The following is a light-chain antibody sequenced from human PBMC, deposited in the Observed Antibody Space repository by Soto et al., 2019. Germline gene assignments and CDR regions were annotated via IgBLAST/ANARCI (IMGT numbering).Light chain of an antibody. CDR2: DTS. V-gene: IGKV1-5*01. CDR1: QSISSW. Sequence: EIKMTKSPSSLYASLGDIVTISCRASQSISSWLAWYQQKPGKAPKLLIYDTSSLESGVPSRFSGSGSGTEFTLTISGLQPDDFASYYCQQFNTYFSLTFGGGGNVDIK. CDR3: QQFNTYFSLT. J-gene: IGKJ4*01.